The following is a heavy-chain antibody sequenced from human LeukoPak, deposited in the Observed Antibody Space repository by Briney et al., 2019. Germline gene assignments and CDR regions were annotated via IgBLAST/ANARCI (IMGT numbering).Heavy chain of an antibody. V-gene: IGHV4-39*01. CDR2: IYYGGST. CDR1: GGSISSSIHY. CDR3: VRHVQGGSWYEGLGYDSYYYIDV. Sequence: SETLSLTCTVSGGSISSSIHYWGWLRQSPGKGLEWIGNIYYGGSTYYTPSLKSRVTISVDTSESQFSLELSSVTAADTAAYYCVRHVQGGSWYEGLGYDSYYYIDVWGKGTTVTVSS. D-gene: IGHD6-13*01. J-gene: IGHJ6*03.